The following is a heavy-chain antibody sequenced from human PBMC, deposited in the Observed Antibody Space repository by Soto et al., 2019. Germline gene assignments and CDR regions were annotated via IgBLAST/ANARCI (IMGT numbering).Heavy chain of an antibody. CDR1: GGTFSSYT. V-gene: IGHV1-69*08. Sequence: QVQLVQSGAEVKKPGSSVKVSCKASGGTFSSYTISWVRQAPGQGLEWMGRIIPILGIANYAQKFQGRVTITADKSTSTAYMELSSLRSEDTAVYYCARDTAMVSRNAFDIWGQGTIVTVSS. CDR3: ARDTAMVSRNAFDI. CDR2: IIPILGIA. D-gene: IGHD5-18*01. J-gene: IGHJ3*02.